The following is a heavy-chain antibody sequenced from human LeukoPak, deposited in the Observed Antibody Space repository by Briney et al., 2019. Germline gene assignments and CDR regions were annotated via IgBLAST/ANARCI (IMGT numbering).Heavy chain of an antibody. CDR3: ARDEIAVAQGLDY. D-gene: IGHD6-19*01. Sequence: GGSLRLSCAASGFTFSSYSMNSVRQAPGKGLEWVSSISSSSSYIYYADSVKGRFTISRDNAKNSLYLQMNSLRAEDTAVYYCARDEIAVAQGLDYWGQGTLVTVSS. CDR2: ISSSSSYI. J-gene: IGHJ4*02. CDR1: GFTFSSYS. V-gene: IGHV3-21*01.